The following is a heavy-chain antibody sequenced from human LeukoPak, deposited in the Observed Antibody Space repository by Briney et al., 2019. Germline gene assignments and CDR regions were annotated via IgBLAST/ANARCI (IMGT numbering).Heavy chain of an antibody. Sequence: ASVKVSCKASGYTFTSYGISWVRQAPGQGLEWMGWISAYNDNTNYAQKFQGRVTITADESTSTAYMELSSLRSEDTAVYYCARDLGVVVPAARQYYYYYMDVWGKGTTVTVSS. CDR3: ARDLGVVVPAARQYYYYYMDV. D-gene: IGHD2-2*01. CDR2: ISAYNDNT. J-gene: IGHJ6*03. CDR1: GYTFTSYG. V-gene: IGHV1-18*01.